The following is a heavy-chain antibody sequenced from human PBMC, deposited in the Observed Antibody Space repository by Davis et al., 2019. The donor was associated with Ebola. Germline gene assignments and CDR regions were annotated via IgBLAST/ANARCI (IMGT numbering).Heavy chain of an antibody. Sequence: GSLRLSCSVSGGSISSYYWSWIRQPPGKGLEWIGEIYHSGSTNYTPSLKSRVTISVDRSKNQFSLKLTSVTAADTAVYYCAGYGDYFLGWGQGTLVTVSS. V-gene: IGHV4-59*12. CDR3: AGYGDYFLG. J-gene: IGHJ4*02. D-gene: IGHD4-17*01. CDR2: IYHSGST. CDR1: GGSISSYY.